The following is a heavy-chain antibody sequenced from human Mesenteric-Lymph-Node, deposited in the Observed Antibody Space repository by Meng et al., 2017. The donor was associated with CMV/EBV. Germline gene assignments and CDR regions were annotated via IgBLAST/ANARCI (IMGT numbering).Heavy chain of an antibody. CDR3: ASTTDYDLWSGSH. D-gene: IGHD3-3*01. CDR2: INPNSDGT. J-gene: IGHJ4*02. CDR1: GYTFTGYY. V-gene: IGHV1-2*02. Sequence: ASVKVSCKASGYTFTGYYMHWVRQAPGQGLEWMGWINPNSDGTNYAEKFQGRVTMTRDTSIRTDYMELSSLRSDDTAVYYCASTTDYDLWSGSHWGQGTLVTVSS.